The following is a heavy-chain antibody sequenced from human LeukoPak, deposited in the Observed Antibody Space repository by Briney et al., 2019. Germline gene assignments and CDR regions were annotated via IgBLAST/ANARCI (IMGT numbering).Heavy chain of an antibody. Sequence: PGGSLRLSCAASGFTFSSYAMHWVRQAPGKGLEWVAVISYDGSNKYYADSVKGRFTISRDNSKNTLYLQMNSLRAEDTAIYYCARSRGIYDNSGWRTYDYWGQGTLVTVSS. D-gene: IGHD6-19*01. CDR1: GFTFSSYA. CDR3: ARSRGIYDNSGWRTYDY. V-gene: IGHV3-30-3*01. J-gene: IGHJ4*02. CDR2: ISYDGSNK.